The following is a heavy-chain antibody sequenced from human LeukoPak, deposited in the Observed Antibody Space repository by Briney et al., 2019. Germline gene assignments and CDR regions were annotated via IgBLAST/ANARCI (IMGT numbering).Heavy chain of an antibody. D-gene: IGHD2-2*01. CDR1: GFTFRNYA. Sequence: GGSLRLSCAASGFTFRNYAMSWVRQAPGKGLEWVSAISGSGGSTYYADSVKGRFTISRDNSKNTLYLQMNSLRAEDTAVYYCAKGGGRYCSSTSCYSFDYWGQGTLVTVSS. CDR2: ISGSGGST. V-gene: IGHV3-23*01. J-gene: IGHJ4*02. CDR3: AKGGGRYCSSTSCYSFDY.